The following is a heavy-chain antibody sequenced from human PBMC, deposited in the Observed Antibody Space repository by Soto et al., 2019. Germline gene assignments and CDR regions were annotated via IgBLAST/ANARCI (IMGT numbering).Heavy chain of an antibody. CDR1: GGSFSGYY. Sequence: SETMSLTYAVYGGSFSGYYWSWIRQPQGKGLEWIGEINHSGSTNYNPSLKSRVTISVDTSKNQFSLKLSSVTAADTAVYYCARSIKRIAAAAGSPYYYYYYGMDVWGQGTTVTVSS. D-gene: IGHD6-13*01. CDR2: INHSGST. CDR3: ARSIKRIAAAAGSPYYYYYYGMDV. V-gene: IGHV4-34*01. J-gene: IGHJ6*02.